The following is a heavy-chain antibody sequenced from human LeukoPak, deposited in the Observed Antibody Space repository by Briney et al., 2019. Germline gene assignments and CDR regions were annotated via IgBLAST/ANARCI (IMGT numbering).Heavy chain of an antibody. CDR2: INWNGGST. CDR3: AGARGRYSYAYAFDI. J-gene: IGHJ3*02. Sequence: GGSLRLSCAASGFTFDDYGVSWVRQAPGKGLEWVSGINWNGGSTGYADSVKGRFTISRDNAKNSLYLQMNSLRAEDTALYYCAGARGRYSYAYAFDIWGQGTMVTVSS. CDR1: GFTFDDYG. D-gene: IGHD5-18*01. V-gene: IGHV3-20*04.